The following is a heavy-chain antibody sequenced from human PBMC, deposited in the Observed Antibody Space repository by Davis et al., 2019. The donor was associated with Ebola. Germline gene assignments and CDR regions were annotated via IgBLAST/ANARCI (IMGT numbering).Heavy chain of an antibody. CDR3: ARDFFEYSSSSFSDY. CDR1: GFTFSSYW. CDR2: INSEGSSI. Sequence: GESLKISCAVSGFTFSSYWMHWVRHTPGKGLVWVARINSEGSSISYADSVKGRFTISRDNAKNTVYLQMNSLRTDDTAVYYCARDFFEYSSSSFSDYWGQGTLVTVSS. V-gene: IGHV3-74*01. J-gene: IGHJ4*02. D-gene: IGHD6-6*01.